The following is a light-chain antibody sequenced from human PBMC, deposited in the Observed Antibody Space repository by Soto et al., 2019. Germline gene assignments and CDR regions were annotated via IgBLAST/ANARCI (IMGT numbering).Light chain of an antibody. CDR1: NSDVGGYHY. J-gene: IGLJ2*01. Sequence: QSALTQPASVSGSPGQSITISCTGTNSDVGGYHYVSWYQQHPGKAPKLIIYEVSNRPSGVSNRFSGSKSGNTASLTISGLQSEDEAEYYCSSYTGSSTGVIIGGGTQLTVL. CDR3: SSYTGSSTGVI. CDR2: EVS. V-gene: IGLV2-14*01.